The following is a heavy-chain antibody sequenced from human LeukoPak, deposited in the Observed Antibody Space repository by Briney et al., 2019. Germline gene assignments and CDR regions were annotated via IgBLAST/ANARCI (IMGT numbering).Heavy chain of an antibody. V-gene: IGHV4-34*01. D-gene: IGHD3-10*01. CDR1: GGSLSGYY. CDR3: ARLSRYGSGSYTTHVSRYYFDY. CDR2: INHSGST. J-gene: IGHJ4*02. Sequence: SETLSLTCAVYGGSLSGYYWSWIRQPPGKGLEWIGEINHSGSTNYNPSLKSRVTISVDTSKNQFSLKLSSVTAAATAVYYCARLSRYGSGSYTTHVSRYYFDYWGQGTLVTVSS.